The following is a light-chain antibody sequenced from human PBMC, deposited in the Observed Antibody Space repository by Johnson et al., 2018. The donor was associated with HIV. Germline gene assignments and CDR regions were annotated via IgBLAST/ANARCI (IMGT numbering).Light chain of an antibody. CDR1: SSNIGNNY. CDR3: GIWASSLSAYV. CDR2: DNN. Sequence: QSVLTQPPSVSAAPGQKVTISCSGSSSNIGNNYVSWYQQLPGTAPKLLIYDNNKRPSGIPDRLSGSKSCTSATLGLTGLHHGDEADYYCGIWASSLSAYVSGTGTKSTVL. J-gene: IGLJ1*01. V-gene: IGLV1-51*01.